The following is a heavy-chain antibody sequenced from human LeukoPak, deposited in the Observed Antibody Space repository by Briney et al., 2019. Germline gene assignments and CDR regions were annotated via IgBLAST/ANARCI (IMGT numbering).Heavy chain of an antibody. CDR1: GYRFTSHW. CDR3: ARLQTGIYGDYFGPVADDY. Sequence: GESLKISRKSYGYRFTSHWNSWVRQMSGKGLEWMGRIYPSESYSNYSPSFQGHVHFPADKSNSTGYLQGSSLKASDTAMCYCARLQTGIYGDYFGPVADDYWGQGTLVTVSS. D-gene: IGHD4-17*01. V-gene: IGHV5-10-1*01. CDR2: IYPSESYS. J-gene: IGHJ4*02.